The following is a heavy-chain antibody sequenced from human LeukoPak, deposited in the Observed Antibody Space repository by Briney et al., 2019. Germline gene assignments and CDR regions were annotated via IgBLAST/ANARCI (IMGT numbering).Heavy chain of an antibody. D-gene: IGHD1-1*01. CDR3: ARGNGDFDY. Sequence: EASVKVSCKASGGTFSSYAISWVRQAPGQGLEWMGWINPNSGGTNYAQKFQGRVTMTRDTPISTAYMELSRLRSDDTAVYYCARGNGDFDYWGQGTLVTVSS. V-gene: IGHV1-2*02. CDR2: INPNSGGT. CDR1: GGTFSSYA. J-gene: IGHJ4*02.